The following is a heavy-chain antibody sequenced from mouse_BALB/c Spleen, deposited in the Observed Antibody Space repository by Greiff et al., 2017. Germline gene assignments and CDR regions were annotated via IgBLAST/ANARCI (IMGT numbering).Heavy chain of an antibody. CDR1: GYTFTSYV. D-gene: IGHD1-1*01. CDR3: ARNGYYGSSYGFAY. Sequence: VQLKESGPELVKPGASVKMSCKASGYTFTSYVMHWVKQKPGQGLEWIGYINPYNDGTKYNEKFKGKATLTSDKSSSTAYMELSSLTSEDSAVYYCARNGYYGSSYGFAYWGQGTLVTVSA. CDR2: INPYNDGT. J-gene: IGHJ3*01. V-gene: IGHV1-14*01.